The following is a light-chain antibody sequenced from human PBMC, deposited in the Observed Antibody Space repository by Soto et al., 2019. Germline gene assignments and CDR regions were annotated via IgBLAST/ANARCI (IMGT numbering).Light chain of an antibody. CDR1: QSVNNN. Sequence: EIVMTQSPATLSVSPGERATLSCRASQSVNNNLAWYQQKAGQAPRLLIYDASTRATGIPARFSGSGSGTEFTLTISSLQSEDCAVYSCQQYNNWPPAFGGGTKVDIK. V-gene: IGKV3-15*01. J-gene: IGKJ4*01. CDR2: DAS. CDR3: QQYNNWPPA.